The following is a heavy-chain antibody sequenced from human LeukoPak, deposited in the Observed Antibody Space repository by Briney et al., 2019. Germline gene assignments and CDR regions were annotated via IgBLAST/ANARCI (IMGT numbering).Heavy chain of an antibody. D-gene: IGHD6-19*01. Sequence: KPSETLSLTCTVSGDSMTSSSYYWSWIRQPPGKGLEWIGSIYHSGSTYYNPSLKSRVTISVDTSKNQFSLKLSSVTAADTAVYYCARSMQYSSGWYEGYYFDYWGQGTLVTVSS. CDR3: ARSMQYSSGWYEGYYFDY. J-gene: IGHJ4*02. CDR2: IYHSGST. CDR1: GDSMTSSSYY. V-gene: IGHV4-39*07.